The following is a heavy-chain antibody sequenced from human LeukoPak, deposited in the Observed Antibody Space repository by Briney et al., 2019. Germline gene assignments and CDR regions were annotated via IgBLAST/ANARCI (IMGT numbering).Heavy chain of an antibody. CDR3: ARVGRFWEWLLYYYYYYMDV. Sequence: GGSLRLSCAASGFTFSSYAMHWVRQAPGKGLEWVAVISYDGSNKYYADSVKGRFTISRDNSKNTLYLQMNSLRAEDTAVYYCARVGRFWEWLLYYYYYYMDVWGKGTTVTVSS. D-gene: IGHD3-3*01. J-gene: IGHJ6*03. CDR1: GFTFSSYA. CDR2: ISYDGSNK. V-gene: IGHV3-30*01.